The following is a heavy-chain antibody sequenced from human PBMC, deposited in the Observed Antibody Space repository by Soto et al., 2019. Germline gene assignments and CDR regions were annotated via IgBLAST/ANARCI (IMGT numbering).Heavy chain of an antibody. D-gene: IGHD6-19*01. CDR3: VVMGNVAVSNPRSFDY. CDR2: IVPIYETL. CDR1: GATFSGYA. J-gene: IGHJ4*02. V-gene: IGHV1-69*18. Sequence: QVQLVQSGAEVKKPGSSVKVSCKASGATFSGYAINWERQAPGQGLEWLGRIVPIYETLNYAERFQGRVAISADESTTTVYRELTNLKHEDTAVYYCVVMGNVAVSNPRSFDYWGQGTQVTVSS.